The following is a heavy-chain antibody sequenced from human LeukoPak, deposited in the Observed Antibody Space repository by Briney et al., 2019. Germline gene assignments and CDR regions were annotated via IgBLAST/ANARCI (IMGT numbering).Heavy chain of an antibody. D-gene: IGHD4-17*01. V-gene: IGHV4-39*01. CDR2: ISYSGTT. CDR1: GGSISSGSYF. Sequence: SETLSLTCTISGGSISSGSYFWGWIRQSPGKGLEWIGSISYSGTTYYNPSLKSRVTISVDTSKNQFSLKLSSVTAADTAVYYCARASTVTTRRGFDPWGQGTLVTVSS. J-gene: IGHJ5*02. CDR3: ARASTVTTRRGFDP.